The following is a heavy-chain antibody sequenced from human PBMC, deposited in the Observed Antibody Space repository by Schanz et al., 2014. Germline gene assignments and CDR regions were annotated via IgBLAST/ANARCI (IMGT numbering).Heavy chain of an antibody. D-gene: IGHD3-10*01. CDR1: GFSLDIFA. V-gene: IGHV3-23*01. J-gene: IGHJ3*02. CDR2: FNDGGVNK. CDR3: AKGRCGELSAFDI. Sequence: EVHLLESGGGLVEPGGSLRLSCATSGFSLDIFAVSRVRQAPGKGLEWVSSFNDGGVNKYYADSVKGRSTISSDNSKSTLYLQMNSLRAEDTAVYYCAKGRCGELSAFDIWGQGTMVTVSS.